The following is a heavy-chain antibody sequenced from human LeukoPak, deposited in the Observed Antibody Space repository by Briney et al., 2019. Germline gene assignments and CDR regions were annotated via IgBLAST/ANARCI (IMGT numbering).Heavy chain of an antibody. CDR2: IRYDGSNK. CDR1: GFTFSSYG. CDR3: ARDAGDYYGSGSYYYYYYYMDV. Sequence: GGSLRLSCAASGFTFSSYGMYWVRQAPGKGLEWVAFIRYDGSNKYYADSVKGRFTISRDNSKNTLYLQMNSLRAEDTAVYYCARDAGDYYGSGSYYYYYYYMDVWGKGTTVTVSS. J-gene: IGHJ6*03. V-gene: IGHV3-30*02. D-gene: IGHD3-10*01.